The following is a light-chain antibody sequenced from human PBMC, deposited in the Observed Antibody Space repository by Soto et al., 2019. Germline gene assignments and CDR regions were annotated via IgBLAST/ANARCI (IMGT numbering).Light chain of an antibody. Sequence: DIQMTQSPSSLSASVGDRVTITCRATQSISSYLNWYQQKPGKAPKLLIHAASSLQSGVPSRFSGSGSGTDFTLTISSLQPEDFATYYCQQCHSTPYTFGQGTKLEIK. CDR2: AAS. V-gene: IGKV1-39*01. CDR1: QSISSY. J-gene: IGKJ2*01. CDR3: QQCHSTPYT.